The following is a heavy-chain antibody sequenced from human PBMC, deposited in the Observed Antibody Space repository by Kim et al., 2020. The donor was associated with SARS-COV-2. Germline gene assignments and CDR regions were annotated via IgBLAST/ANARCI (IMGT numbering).Heavy chain of an antibody. J-gene: IGHJ4*02. CDR3: AREKNYYGSGSPLGY. Sequence: SETLSLTCAVYGGSFSGYYWSWIRQPPGKGLEWIGEINHSGSINYNPSLKSRVTISVDTSKNQFSLKLNSVTDADTAVYYCAREKNYYGSGSPLGYWGQGTLVTVSS. D-gene: IGHD3-10*01. CDR1: GGSFSGYY. CDR2: INHSGSI. V-gene: IGHV4-34*01.